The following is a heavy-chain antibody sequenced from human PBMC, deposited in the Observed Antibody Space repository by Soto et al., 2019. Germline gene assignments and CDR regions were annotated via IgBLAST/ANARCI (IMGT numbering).Heavy chain of an antibody. CDR1: GFTFSSYA. D-gene: IGHD4-17*01. J-gene: IGHJ3*01. CDR2: ITGSGDYT. V-gene: IGHV3-23*01. Sequence: EVPMLESGGGLVQPGGSLRLSCAASGFTFSSYALTWVRQAPGKGLEWVSSITGSGDYTRYTDSVKGRFTITRDNAKNTLFLQMKSLRADDTAIYYCGKDPNGDYFGAFDFWGQWTMVTVSS. CDR3: GKDPNGDYFGAFDF.